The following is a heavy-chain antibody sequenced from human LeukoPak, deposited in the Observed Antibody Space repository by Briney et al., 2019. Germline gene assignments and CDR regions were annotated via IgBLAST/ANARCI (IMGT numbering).Heavy chain of an antibody. Sequence: ASVKVSCKASGYTFTGYDINWVRQATGQGLEWMGWMNPNSGNTGYAQKFQGRVTMTRNASISTAYMELSSLRSEDTAVYYCARADYYDSSGYNDGFDYWGQGTLVTVSS. V-gene: IGHV1-8*01. CDR1: GYTFTGYD. J-gene: IGHJ4*02. CDR2: MNPNSGNT. D-gene: IGHD3-22*01. CDR3: ARADYYDSSGYNDGFDY.